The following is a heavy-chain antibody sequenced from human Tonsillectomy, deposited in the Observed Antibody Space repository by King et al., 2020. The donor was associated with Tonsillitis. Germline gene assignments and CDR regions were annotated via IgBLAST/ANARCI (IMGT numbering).Heavy chain of an antibody. Sequence: VQLVESGGGLVQPGGSLRLSCAASGFTFGSHWMTWVRQAPGKGLEGGASITPDGSAKYSVVSVKGRFSVSRDNAKNSLCLLMNSLSAEDTAVYYCARDLDFWGQGTPVTVSS. CDR1: GFTFGSHW. V-gene: IGHV3-7*01. CDR3: ARDLDF. J-gene: IGHJ4*02. CDR2: ITPDGSAK.